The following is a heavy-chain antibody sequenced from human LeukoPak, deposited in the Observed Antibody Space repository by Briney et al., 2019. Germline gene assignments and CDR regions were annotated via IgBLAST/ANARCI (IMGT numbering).Heavy chain of an antibody. Sequence: SVKVSCKASGGTFSSYAISWVRQAPGQGLEWMGRIIPIFGTANYAQKFQGRVTITADESTSTAYMELSSLRSEDTAVYYCARGARYCSSTSCYIWFDPWGQGTLVTVSS. CDR3: ARGARYCSSTSCYIWFDP. CDR1: GGTFSSYA. CDR2: IIPIFGTA. D-gene: IGHD2-2*02. J-gene: IGHJ5*02. V-gene: IGHV1-69*15.